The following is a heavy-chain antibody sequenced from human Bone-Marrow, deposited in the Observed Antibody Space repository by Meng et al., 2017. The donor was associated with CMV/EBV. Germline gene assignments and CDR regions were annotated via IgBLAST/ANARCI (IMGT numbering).Heavy chain of an antibody. Sequence: GGSLRLSCAASGFTFSDYYMSWIRQAPGKGLEWVSYISSSGSTIYYADSVKGRFTISRDNAKNSLYLQMNSLRAEDTAVYYCARDYYNWNIVRYFDLWGRGTLVTVSS. V-gene: IGHV3-11*04. D-gene: IGHD1-20*01. CDR2: ISSSGSTI. CDR3: ARDYYNWNIVRYFDL. J-gene: IGHJ2*01. CDR1: GFTFSDYY.